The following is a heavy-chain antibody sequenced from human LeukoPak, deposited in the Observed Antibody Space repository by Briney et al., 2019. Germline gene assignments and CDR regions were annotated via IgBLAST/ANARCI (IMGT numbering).Heavy chain of an antibody. J-gene: IGHJ4*02. D-gene: IGHD5-18*01. V-gene: IGHV3-7*01. CDR1: GFTFSTYW. CDR3: ARDHGSSYGLDY. Sequence: GGSLRVSCAASGFTFSTYWMSWVRQAPGKGLEWVANVKQDGSEKYYVDSVKGRFTISRDNAKNSLYLQMNSLRAEDTAVYYCARDHGSSYGLDYWGQGTLVTVSS. CDR2: VKQDGSEK.